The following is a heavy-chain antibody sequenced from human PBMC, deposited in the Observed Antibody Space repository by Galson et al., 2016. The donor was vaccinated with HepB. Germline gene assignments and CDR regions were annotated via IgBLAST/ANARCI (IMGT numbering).Heavy chain of an antibody. CDR3: TTHPWNPSVGRIYYFDY. CDR2: IKSKTDGGPA. Sequence: SLRLSCAASGFTFSNASLSWVRQAPGKGLEWVGRIKSKTDGGPADYAAPVEGRFTISRDESKNMLYLQMNSLKTEDTAVYHCTTHPWNPSVGRIYYFDYWGQGTRVTVSS. J-gene: IGHJ4*02. CDR1: GFTFSNAS. V-gene: IGHV3-15*01. D-gene: IGHD1-1*01.